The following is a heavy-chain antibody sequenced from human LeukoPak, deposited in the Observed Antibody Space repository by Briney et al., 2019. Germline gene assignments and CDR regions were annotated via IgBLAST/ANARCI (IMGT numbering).Heavy chain of an antibody. V-gene: IGHV3-7*05. CDR1: GFTFSRYW. Sequence: GGSLRLSCAASGFTFSRYWMSWVRQAPGKGLEWVANIKQDGSEKYYVDSVKGRFTISRDNAKNSVYLQMNSLRAEDTALYYCARIGGYCYGPGYWGQGTLVTVSS. CDR2: IKQDGSEK. J-gene: IGHJ4*02. D-gene: IGHD5-18*01. CDR3: ARIGGYCYGPGY.